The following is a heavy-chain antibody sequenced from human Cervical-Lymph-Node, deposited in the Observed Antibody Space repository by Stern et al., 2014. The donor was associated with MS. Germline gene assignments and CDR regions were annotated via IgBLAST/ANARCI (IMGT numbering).Heavy chain of an antibody. V-gene: IGHV3-21*01. CDR1: GFTFSSYS. CDR2: ISSSSSYI. Sequence: EVQLVESGGGLVKPGGSLRLSCAASGFTFSSYSMNWVRQAPGKGLEWVSSISSSSSYIYYAESVKGRFTISRDNAKNSLYLQMNSLRAEDTAVYYCARDKVGATFPDEYYYYYGMDVWGQGTTVTVSS. J-gene: IGHJ6*02. CDR3: ARDKVGATFPDEYYYYYGMDV. D-gene: IGHD1-26*01.